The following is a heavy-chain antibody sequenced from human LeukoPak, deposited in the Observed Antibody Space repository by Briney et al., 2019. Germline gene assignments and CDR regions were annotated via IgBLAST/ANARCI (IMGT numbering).Heavy chain of an antibody. CDR3: ATDSSGYYFDY. V-gene: IGHV1-8*03. J-gene: IGHJ4*02. CDR1: GYTFTSYD. CDR2: MNPNSGNT. Sequence: ASVKVSCNASGYTFTSYDINWVRQATGQGLEWMGWMNPNSGNTGYAQKFQGRITITRNTSIRTAYMELSRLRSDDTAVYYCATDSSGYYFDYWGQGTLVTVSS. D-gene: IGHD3-22*01.